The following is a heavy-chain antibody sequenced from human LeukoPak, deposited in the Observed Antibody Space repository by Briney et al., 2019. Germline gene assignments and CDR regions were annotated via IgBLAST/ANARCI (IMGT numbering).Heavy chain of an antibody. J-gene: IGHJ4*02. V-gene: IGHV4-30-4*01. CDR3: ARDALGIAAAVDY. CDR2: IYYSGST. D-gene: IGHD6-13*01. Sequence: SETLSLTCTVSGGSISSGDYYWSWIRQPPGKGLEWIGYIYYSGSTYYNPSLKSRVTISVDTSKNQFSLKLSSVTAADTAVYYCARDALGIAAAVDYWGQGTLVTVSS. CDR1: GGSISSGDYY.